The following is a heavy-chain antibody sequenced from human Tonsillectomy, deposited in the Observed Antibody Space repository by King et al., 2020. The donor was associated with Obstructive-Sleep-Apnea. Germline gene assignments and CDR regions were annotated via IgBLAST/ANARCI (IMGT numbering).Heavy chain of an antibody. CDR3: ARDREIFGLFDP. D-gene: IGHD3-3*01. CDR2: IYYSGST. CDR1: GGSISSSRSY. J-gene: IGHJ5*02. Sequence: QLQESGPGLVKPSETLSLTCTVSGGSISSSRSYWGWIRQPPGKGLGWIWSIYYSGSTYSNPSLKSRVTISVDTSENQFSLKLSSVTAADTAVYYCARDREIFGLFDPGGQGTLVTVSS. V-gene: IGHV4-39*07.